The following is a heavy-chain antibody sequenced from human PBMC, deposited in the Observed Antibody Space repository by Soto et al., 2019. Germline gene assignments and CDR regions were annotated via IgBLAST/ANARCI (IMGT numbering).Heavy chain of an antibody. CDR2: LSHDGTDE. CDR3: VRDYYDSRGYWNHGH. J-gene: IGHJ4*01. V-gene: IGHV3-30-3*01. CDR1: GFIFNDYG. D-gene: IGHD3-22*01. Sequence: PGGSLRLSCAASGFIFNDYGMHWVRQAPGKGLEWVALLSHDGTDEYYADSVKGRFTIARDNSMNALFLQMNSLRIEDAAMYYCVRDYYDSRGYWNHGHWGHGTLVTVSS.